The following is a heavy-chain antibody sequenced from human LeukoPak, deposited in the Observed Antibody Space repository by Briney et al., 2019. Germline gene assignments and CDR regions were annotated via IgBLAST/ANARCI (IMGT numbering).Heavy chain of an antibody. CDR1: GGSISSYY. CDR2: IYYSGST. V-gene: IGHV4-59*01. Sequence: SETLSLTCTVSGGSISSYYWSWIRQPPGKGLEWIGYIYYSGSTNYNPSLKSRVTISVDTSKNQFSLKLNSVTAADTAVYYCARCGYYDSSGYDGCDAFDIWGQGTMVTASS. CDR3: ARCGYYDSSGYDGCDAFDI. J-gene: IGHJ3*02. D-gene: IGHD3-22*01.